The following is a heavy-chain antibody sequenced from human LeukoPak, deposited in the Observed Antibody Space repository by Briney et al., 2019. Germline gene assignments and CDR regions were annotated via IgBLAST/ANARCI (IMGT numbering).Heavy chain of an antibody. CDR2: NSSNSNYI. V-gene: IGHV3-21*04. CDR1: GFTFSTYS. Sequence: GGSLRLSCAASGFTFSTYSMNWVRQAPGKGLEWVSSNSSNSNYIYYADSVKGRFTISRDNAKNSLYLQMNTLRAEDTAVYYCAKSGCSSTSCYGLFSGWFDPWGQGTLVTVSS. CDR3: AKSGCSSTSCYGLFSGWFDP. D-gene: IGHD2-2*01. J-gene: IGHJ5*02.